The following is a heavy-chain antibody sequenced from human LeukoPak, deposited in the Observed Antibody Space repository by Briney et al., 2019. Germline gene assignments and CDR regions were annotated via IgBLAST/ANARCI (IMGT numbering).Heavy chain of an antibody. V-gene: IGHV4-34*01. Sequence: TSETLSLTCAVYGGSFSGYYWSWIRQPPGKGLEWIGEINHSGSTNYNPSLKSRVTISVDTSKNQFSLKLSSVTAADTAVYYCARDRPGGSSLDYWGPGTLVTVSS. CDR2: INHSGST. D-gene: IGHD6-13*01. CDR3: ARDRPGGSSLDY. J-gene: IGHJ4*02. CDR1: GGSFSGYY.